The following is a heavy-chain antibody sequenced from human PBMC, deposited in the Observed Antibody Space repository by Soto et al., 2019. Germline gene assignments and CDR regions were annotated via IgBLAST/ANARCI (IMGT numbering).Heavy chain of an antibody. CDR3: ARGFGTAMVLYYFDY. CDR1: GYTFASYY. CDR2: INPSGGTT. Sequence: QVQLVQSGAEVKKPGASVKVSCKASGYTFASYYIHWVRQAPGQGLEWMGMINPSGGTTRYAQKFQGRDTMTRDTSTSTVYMELSSLRSEDTAVYYCARGFGTAMVLYYFDYWGQGTLVTVSS. J-gene: IGHJ4*02. V-gene: IGHV1-46*01. D-gene: IGHD5-18*01.